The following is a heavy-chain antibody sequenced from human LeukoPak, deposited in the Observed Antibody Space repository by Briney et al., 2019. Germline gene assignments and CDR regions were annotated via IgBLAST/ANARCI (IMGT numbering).Heavy chain of an antibody. V-gene: IGHV3-7*01. CDR3: ARDRWGIAADTDFDY. CDR2: IKQDGSDK. CDR1: GFTFSSYW. D-gene: IGHD6-13*01. Sequence: GGSLRLSCAASGFTFSSYWMNWVRQAPGKGLEWVANIKQDGSDKYYVDSVKGRFTISRDNAKNSLYLQMNSLRAEDTAVYYCARDRWGIAADTDFDYWGQGTLVTVSS. J-gene: IGHJ4*02.